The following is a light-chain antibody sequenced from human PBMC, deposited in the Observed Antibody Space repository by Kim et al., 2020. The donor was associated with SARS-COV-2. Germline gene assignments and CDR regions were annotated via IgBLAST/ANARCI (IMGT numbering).Light chain of an antibody. CDR2: LVS. CDR3: QQHNGY. V-gene: IGKV1-5*01. J-gene: IGKJ4*01. Sequence: TQSASVGDTVTITCRASQSITAGLAWYQQNPGKAPKLLIYLVSNLDYGVPSRFSGSGSGTQFTLTISSLQPDDFATYYCQQHNGYFGGGTKVDIK. CDR1: QSITAG.